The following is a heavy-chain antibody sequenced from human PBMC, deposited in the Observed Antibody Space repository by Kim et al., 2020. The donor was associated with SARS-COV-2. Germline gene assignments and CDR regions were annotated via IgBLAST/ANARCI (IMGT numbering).Heavy chain of an antibody. V-gene: IGHV3-21*01. J-gene: IGHJ5*02. CDR3: ARDANRGYCSGGYCWFDR. Sequence: GGSLRLSCAVSGFTFSHYAMNWVRQAPGKGLEWVASISASSTYIYYADSVQGRYTISRDNAENSLFLQMDSLRVDDTAVYYCARDANRGYCSGGYCWFDRGGQGTLVTVAS. CDR1: GFTFSHYA. CDR2: ISASSTYI. D-gene: IGHD2-15*01.